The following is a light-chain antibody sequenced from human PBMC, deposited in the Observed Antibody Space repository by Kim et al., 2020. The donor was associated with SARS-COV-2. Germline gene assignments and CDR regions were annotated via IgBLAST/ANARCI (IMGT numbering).Light chain of an antibody. CDR1: SGSIAINY. CDR3: QSSRV. CDR2: ADN. V-gene: IGLV6-57*01. J-gene: IGLJ1*01. Sequence: ESPGKTVSIACNRSSGSIAINYVQRYQKRPRSSPSAVIYADNQRPSGVPYRFSGSIDISASAASLTISGLKTEDEANYYCQSSRVFGTGTKVNVL.